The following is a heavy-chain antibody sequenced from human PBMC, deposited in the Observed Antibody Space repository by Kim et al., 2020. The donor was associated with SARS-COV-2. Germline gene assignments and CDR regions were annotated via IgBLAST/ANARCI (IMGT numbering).Heavy chain of an antibody. CDR1: GGTFSSYA. D-gene: IGHD4-4*01. J-gene: IGHJ6*02. V-gene: IGHV1-69*13. CDR3: ARGLHPSKYYYYYYGMDV. Sequence: SVKVSCKASGGTFSSYAISWVRQAPGQGLEWMGGIIPIFGTANYAQKFQGRVTITADESTSTAYMELSSLRSDDTAVYYCARGLHPSKYYYYYYGMDVWGQGTTVTVSS. CDR2: IIPIFGTA.